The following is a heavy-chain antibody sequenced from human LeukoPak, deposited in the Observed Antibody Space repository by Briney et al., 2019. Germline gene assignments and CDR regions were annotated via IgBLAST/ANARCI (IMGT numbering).Heavy chain of an antibody. CDR1: GFTFSSYA. CDR3: ARIWYYYGSGSSFDYGMDV. D-gene: IGHD3-10*01. V-gene: IGHV3-30-3*01. Sequence: QPGRSLRLSCAASGFTFSSYAVHWVRQAPGKGLEWVAVISYDGSNKYYADSVKGRFTISRDNSKNTLYLQMNSLRAEDTAVYYCARIWYYYGSGSSFDYGMDVWGQGTTVTVSS. J-gene: IGHJ6*02. CDR2: ISYDGSNK.